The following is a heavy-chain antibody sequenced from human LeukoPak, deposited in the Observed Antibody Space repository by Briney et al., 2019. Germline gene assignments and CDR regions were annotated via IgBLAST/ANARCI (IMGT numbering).Heavy chain of an antibody. CDR2: ISGSGGST. J-gene: IGHJ3*02. D-gene: IGHD3-22*01. Sequence: PGGSLRLSCAASGFTFSSYAMNWVRQAPGKGLEWVSAISGSGGSTYYADSVKGRFTISRDNSKNTLYLQMNSLRAEDTAVYYCASMGYDRLYAFDIWGQGTMVTVSS. CDR3: ASMGYDRLYAFDI. CDR1: GFTFSSYA. V-gene: IGHV3-23*01.